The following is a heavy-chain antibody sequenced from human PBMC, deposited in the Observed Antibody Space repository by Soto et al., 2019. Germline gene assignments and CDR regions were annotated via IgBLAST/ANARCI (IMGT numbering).Heavy chain of an antibody. D-gene: IGHD2-21*02. CDR1: GFTFSDAW. CDR3: TADCGGNSRAIDY. V-gene: IGHV3-15*07. CDR2: IKSEIDDGTT. J-gene: IGHJ4*02. Sequence: PGGSLRLSCAASGFTFSDAWMGWVRQASGKGLEWVGRIKSEIDDGTTDYAAPVKGRFTISRDDSENTLYLQMSSLKTEDSAVYYCTADCGGNSRAIDYWGQGTPVTVSS.